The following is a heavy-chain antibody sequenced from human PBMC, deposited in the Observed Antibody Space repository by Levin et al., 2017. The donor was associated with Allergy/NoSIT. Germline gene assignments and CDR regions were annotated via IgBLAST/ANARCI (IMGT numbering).Heavy chain of an antibody. Sequence: GASVKVSCKASGGTFSSYTISWVRQAPGRGLEWMGRIIPSLGITNYAQNFQGRVTITADKSTSTAYMELSSLRFEDTAVYYCARGKGECTSSTCYLSFEYWGREPWSPSPQ. V-gene: IGHV1-69*02. D-gene: IGHD2-2*01. CDR2: IIPSLGIT. J-gene: IGHJ4*02. CDR3: ARGKGECTSSTCYLSFEY. CDR1: GGTFSSYT.